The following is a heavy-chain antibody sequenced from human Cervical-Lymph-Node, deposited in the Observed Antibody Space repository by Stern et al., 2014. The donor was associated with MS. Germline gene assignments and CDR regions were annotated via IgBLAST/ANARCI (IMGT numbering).Heavy chain of an antibody. CDR3: ARGSSGRVPSN. J-gene: IGHJ4*02. D-gene: IGHD3/OR15-3a*01. Sequence: QVQLVQSGPGLVKPSQTLSLTCTVSGDSISGGGYYWHWIRQHPGKGLEWIGYIYHTGSTYDNPSLKSRVTISVDTSKDQFSLKLSSMTAADTAVYYCARGSSGRVPSNWGQGTLVTVSS. CDR2: IYHTGST. V-gene: IGHV4-31*03. CDR1: GDSISGGGYY.